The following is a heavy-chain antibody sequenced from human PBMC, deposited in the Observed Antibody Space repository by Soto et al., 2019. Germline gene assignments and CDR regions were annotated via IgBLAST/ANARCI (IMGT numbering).Heavy chain of an antibody. CDR2: ISGSGGST. CDR1: GFTFSSYA. Sequence: EVQLLESGGGLVQPGGSLRLSCAASGFTFSSYAMSWVRQAPGKGLEWVSAISGSGGSTYYVDSVKGRFTISRDNSKNTLYLQMNSLRAEDTAVYYCAKAPLRFLERSLYYYYYYMDVWGKGTTVTVSS. J-gene: IGHJ6*03. D-gene: IGHD3-3*01. CDR3: AKAPLRFLERSLYYYYYYMDV. V-gene: IGHV3-23*01.